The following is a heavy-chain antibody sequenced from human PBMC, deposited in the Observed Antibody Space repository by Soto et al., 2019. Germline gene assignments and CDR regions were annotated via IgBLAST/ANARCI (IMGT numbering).Heavy chain of an antibody. D-gene: IGHD2-2*01. CDR3: AGGIRYCISTSCPAPSYYYYYGMDV. V-gene: IGHV5-51*01. CDR2: IYPGDSDT. J-gene: IGHJ6*02. CDR1: GYSFTSYW. Sequence: GESLKISCKGSGYSFTSYWIGWVRQMPGKGLEWMGIIYPGDSDTRYSPSFQGQVTISADKSISTAYLQWSSLKASDTAMYYCAGGIRYCISTSCPAPSYYYYYGMDVWGQGTTVTVSS.